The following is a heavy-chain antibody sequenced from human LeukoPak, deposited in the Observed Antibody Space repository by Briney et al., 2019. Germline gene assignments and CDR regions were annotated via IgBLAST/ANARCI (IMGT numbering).Heavy chain of an antibody. CDR2: IYSGGST. D-gene: IGHD2-2*01. V-gene: IGHV3-53*01. CDR3: ARDRGTKYYYYGMDV. CDR1: GFTVSSNY. J-gene: IGHJ6*02. Sequence: GGSQRLSCAASGFTVSSNYMSWVRQAPGKGLEWVSVIYSGGSTYYADSVKGRFTISRDNSKNTLYLQMNSLRAEDTAVYYCARDRGTKYYYYGMDVWGQGTTVTASS.